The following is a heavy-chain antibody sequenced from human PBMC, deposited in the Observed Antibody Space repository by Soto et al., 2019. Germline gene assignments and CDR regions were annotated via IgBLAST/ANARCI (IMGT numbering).Heavy chain of an antibody. CDR3: ARALDFWSGYLPD. D-gene: IGHD3-3*01. J-gene: IGHJ4*02. Sequence: PGLSCAASGFTFSSYEMNWVRQAPGKGLEWVSYISSGGTTIYYADSVKGRFTISRDNAKNSLYLQMNSLRAEDTAIYYCARALDFWSGYLPDWGQGTLVTVSS. CDR1: GFTFSSYE. CDR2: ISSGGTTI. V-gene: IGHV3-48*03.